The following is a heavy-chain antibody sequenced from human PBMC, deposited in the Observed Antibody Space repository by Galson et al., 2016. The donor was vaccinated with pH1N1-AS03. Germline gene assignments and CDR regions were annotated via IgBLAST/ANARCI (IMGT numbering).Heavy chain of an antibody. CDR3: AREPWGSTQGEY. V-gene: IGHV3-7*03. CDR1: GFSFSASW. CDR2: IRQDGSEK. D-gene: IGHD3-16*01. J-gene: IGHJ4*02. Sequence: SLRLSCAASGFSFSASWMSWVRQAPGKGLEWVANIRQDGSEKYYVDSVEGRFTISRDNAKNSLYLQMNSLRVEDTAVYYCAREPWGSTQGEYWGQGTLVTVSS.